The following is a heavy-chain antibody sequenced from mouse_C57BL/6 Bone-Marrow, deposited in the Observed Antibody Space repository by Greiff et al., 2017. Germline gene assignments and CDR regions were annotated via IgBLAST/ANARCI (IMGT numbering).Heavy chain of an antibody. V-gene: IGHV1-64*01. CDR3: ASSEDYGRPYHFDD. D-gene: IGHD1-1*01. Sequence: QVQLKQPGAELVKPGASVKLSCKASGYTFTSYWMHWVKQRPGQGLEWIGMIHPNSGSTNYNEKFKSKATLTVDKSSSTAYMQLSSLTSEDSAVYDCASSEDYGRPYHFDDWGQGTTLTVSS. CDR1: GYTFTSYW. J-gene: IGHJ2*01. CDR2: IHPNSGST.